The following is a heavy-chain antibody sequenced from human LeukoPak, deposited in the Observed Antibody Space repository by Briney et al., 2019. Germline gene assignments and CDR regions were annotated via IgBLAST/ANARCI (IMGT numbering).Heavy chain of an antibody. CDR1: GFTFSDYH. CDR3: ARDLAADKRAMDV. D-gene: IGHD6-13*01. V-gene: IGHV3-11*05. Sequence: GGSLRLSCVATGFTFSDYHMIWLRQAPGKGLEWLSYLTDSSGFTNYADSVKGRFTISRDNAKNSLYLQMNSLRVDDTAVYYCARDLAADKRAMDVWGQGTTVTVSS. CDR2: LTDSSGFT. J-gene: IGHJ6*02.